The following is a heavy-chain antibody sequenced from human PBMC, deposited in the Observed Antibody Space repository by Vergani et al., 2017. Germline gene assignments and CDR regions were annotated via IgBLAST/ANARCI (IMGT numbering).Heavy chain of an antibody. Sequence: EVQLVESGGGLVQPGRSLRLSCAASGFTFDDYAMHWVRQAPGKGLEWVSGISWNSGSIGYADSVKGRFTISRDNAKNSLYLQMNSLRAEDTALYYCAKDMGYSGRGDSSGFDYWGQRTLVTVSS. CDR2: ISWNSGSI. CDR3: AKDMGYSGRGDSSGFDY. CDR1: GFTFDDYA. V-gene: IGHV3-9*01. J-gene: IGHJ4*01. D-gene: IGHD3-22*01.